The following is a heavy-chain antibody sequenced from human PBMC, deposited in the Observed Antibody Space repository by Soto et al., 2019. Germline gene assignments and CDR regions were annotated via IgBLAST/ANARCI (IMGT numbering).Heavy chain of an antibody. J-gene: IGHJ4*02. CDR1: GGSFTGYY. CDR3: ARGQEGVVATH. D-gene: IGHD2-15*01. CDR2: IKDGGST. V-gene: IGHV4-34*01. Sequence: QVQLQQWGAGLLKPSETLSLTCAVNGGSFTGYYWSWVRQPPGKGLEWIGEIKDGGSTNYSPSLRSRVPISADTSKKQFSLKVTSVTAADTVVYYCARGQEGVVATHWDQGTLVTVSS.